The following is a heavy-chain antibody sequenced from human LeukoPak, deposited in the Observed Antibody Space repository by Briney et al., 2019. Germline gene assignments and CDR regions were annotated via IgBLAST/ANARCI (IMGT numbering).Heavy chain of an antibody. V-gene: IGHV4-38-2*02. D-gene: IGHD6-6*01. CDR3: ARIEYSSSCDY. CDR1: GYLISSGYY. CDR2: IYYSGST. J-gene: IGHJ4*02. Sequence: SETLSLTCTVSGYLISSGYYWDWIRQPPGKGLECIGSIYYSGSTYYNPSLKSRVTISVDTSKNQFSLKLSFVTAADTAVYYCARIEYSSSCDYWGQGTLVTVSS.